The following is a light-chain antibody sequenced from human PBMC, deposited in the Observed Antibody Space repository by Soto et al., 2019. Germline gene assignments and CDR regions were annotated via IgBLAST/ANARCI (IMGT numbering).Light chain of an antibody. J-gene: IGLJ3*02. Sequence: QSVLTQPPSVSGAPGQRVTITWTGSSSNIGAGHDVHWYQQVPGTAPKLLVSGNTNRPSGVPDRFSGSNSGTSASLAITGLQAEDEADYYCQSFDSSLNGWVFGGGTKLTVL. CDR3: QSFDSSLNGWV. CDR2: GNT. CDR1: SSNIGAGHD. V-gene: IGLV1-40*01.